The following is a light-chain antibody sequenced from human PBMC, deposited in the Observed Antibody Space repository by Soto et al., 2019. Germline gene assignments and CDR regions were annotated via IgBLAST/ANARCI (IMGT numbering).Light chain of an antibody. CDR3: QTWGTGIQV. J-gene: IGLJ3*02. Sequence: QLVLPQSPSASASLGASVKLTCTLSSGHSSYAIAWHQQQPEKGPRYLMKLNSDGSHSKGDGIPDRFSGSSSGAERYLTISSLQSDDEADYYCQTWGTGIQVFGGGTKLSVL. CDR2: LNSDGSH. V-gene: IGLV4-69*01. CDR1: SGHSSYA.